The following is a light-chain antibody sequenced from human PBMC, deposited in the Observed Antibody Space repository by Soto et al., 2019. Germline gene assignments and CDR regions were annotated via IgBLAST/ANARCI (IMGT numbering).Light chain of an antibody. CDR3: QQSYSTPYT. J-gene: IGKJ2*01. V-gene: IGKV1-39*01. CDR1: QTIGNY. CDR2: AAS. Sequence: DIPMTQSPSSLSASVGDRVTITCRASQTIGNYLNWYQEKPGKAPKMVIYAASTLQSGVPSRFSGSGTGTDFTLTISGLQPADFTTYYCQQSYSTPYTFGQGTKLEI.